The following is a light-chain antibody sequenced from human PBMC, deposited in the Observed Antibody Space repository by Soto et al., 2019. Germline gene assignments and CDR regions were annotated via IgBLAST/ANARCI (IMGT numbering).Light chain of an antibody. CDR2: GAS. Sequence: EIVLTQSPGTLSLYPGERATLSCRASQSVSSYLAWYQQKPGQAPRLLIYGASSRATGIPDRFSGSGSGTDFTLTISRLEPEDFAVYYCQQYGSSPITFGQGTRLEIK. V-gene: IGKV3-20*01. J-gene: IGKJ5*01. CDR1: QSVSSY. CDR3: QQYGSSPIT.